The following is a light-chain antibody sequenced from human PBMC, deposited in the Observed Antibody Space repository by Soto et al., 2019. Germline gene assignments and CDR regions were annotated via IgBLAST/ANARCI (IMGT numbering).Light chain of an antibody. J-gene: IGKJ4*01. V-gene: IGKV3-15*01. CDR2: DAS. CDR1: QTVSRS. CDR3: QQYNNWPLT. Sequence: IVMTQSPATLSVSPGERATLSCRASQTVSRSLAWYQQKPGQPPRLLIYDASTRAAGIPARFSGSGSGTEFTLTISSLQSEDFAVYHCQQYNNWPLTFGGGTKVEIK.